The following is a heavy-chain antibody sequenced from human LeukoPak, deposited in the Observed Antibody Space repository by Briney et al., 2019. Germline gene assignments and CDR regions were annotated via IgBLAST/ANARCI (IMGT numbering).Heavy chain of an antibody. J-gene: IGHJ4*02. V-gene: IGHV3-7*01. D-gene: IGHD3-10*01. CDR2: IKQDGSEK. CDR3: ASPDARYGSGSYSY. CDR1: GFTFSSYW. Sequence: GASLRLSCAASGFTFSSYWMSWVRQAPGKGLEWVANIKQDGSEKYYVDSVKGRFTISRDNAKNSLYLQMNSLRAEDTAVYYCASPDARYGSGSYSYWGQGTLVTVSS.